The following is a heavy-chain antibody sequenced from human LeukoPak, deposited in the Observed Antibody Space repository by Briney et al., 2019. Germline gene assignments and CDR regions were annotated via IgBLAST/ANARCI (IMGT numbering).Heavy chain of an antibody. CDR2: IIPIFGTV. CDR1: GGTLSNYA. V-gene: IGHV1-69*13. CDR3: ARDTDYVWGNYPIF. D-gene: IGHD3-16*02. J-gene: IGHJ4*02. Sequence: SVKVSCKASGGTLSNYAINWVRQAPGQGLEWMGEIIPIFGTVHYAQKFQGRVTITADESTTTAYMELSSLRSEDTAVYYCARDTDYVWGNYPIFWGQGTLVTVSS.